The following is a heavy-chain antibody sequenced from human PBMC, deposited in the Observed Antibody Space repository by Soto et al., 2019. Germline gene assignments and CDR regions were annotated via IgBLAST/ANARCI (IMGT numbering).Heavy chain of an antibody. V-gene: IGHV4-59*08. D-gene: IGHD2-21*02. CDR3: ARHLPYCGGDCYSLDY. CDR2: IYYNAST. Sequence: SETLCLTCTVSGGTISSYYWSWIRQTTGKGLEWIGYIYYNASTNYSPSLKSRVTISVDTSKNQFSLNLSSVTAADTAVYYCARHLPYCGGDCYSLDYWGHGTLVTVSS. J-gene: IGHJ4*01. CDR1: GGTISSYY.